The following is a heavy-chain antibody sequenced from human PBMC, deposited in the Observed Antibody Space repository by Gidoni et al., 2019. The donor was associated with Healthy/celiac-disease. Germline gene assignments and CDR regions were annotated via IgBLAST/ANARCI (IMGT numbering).Heavy chain of an antibody. J-gene: IGHJ3*02. CDR3: TTERIALTYYYDSSGSYDAFDI. CDR1: GFTFSNAW. CDR2: IKSKTDGGTT. Sequence: EVQLVESGGGLVKPGGSLRLSCAASGFTFSNAWLSWVRQAPGKGLEWVGRIKSKTDGGTTDYAAPVKGRFTISRDDSKNTLYLQMNSLKTEDTAVYYCTTERIALTYYYDSSGSYDAFDIWGQGTMVTVSS. V-gene: IGHV3-15*01. D-gene: IGHD3-22*01.